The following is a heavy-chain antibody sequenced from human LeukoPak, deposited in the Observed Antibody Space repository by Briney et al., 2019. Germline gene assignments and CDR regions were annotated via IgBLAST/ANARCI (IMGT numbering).Heavy chain of an antibody. CDR2: ISSSSSYI. D-gene: IGHD6-13*01. Sequence: PGGSLRLSCAASGFTFSSYSMNWVRQAPGKGLEWVSSISSSSSYIYYADSVKGRFTISRDNAKNSLYLQMNSLRAEDTAVYYCARDILGAAAGNNYWGQGTLVTVSS. CDR1: GFTFSSYS. V-gene: IGHV3-21*01. CDR3: ARDILGAAAGNNY. J-gene: IGHJ4*02.